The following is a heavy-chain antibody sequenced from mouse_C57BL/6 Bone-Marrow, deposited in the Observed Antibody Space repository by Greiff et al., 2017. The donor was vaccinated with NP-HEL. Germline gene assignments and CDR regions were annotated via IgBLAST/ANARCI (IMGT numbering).Heavy chain of an antibody. CDR2: IYPGDGDT. D-gene: IGHD1-1*01. Sequence: QVQLQQSGAELVKPGASVKISCKASGYAFSSYWMNWVKQRPGKGLEWIGQIYPGDGDTNYNGKFKGKATLTADKSSSTAYMQLSSLTSEDSAVYFCARGFYYYRARYFDVWGTGTTVTVSS. J-gene: IGHJ1*03. CDR3: ARGFYYYRARYFDV. V-gene: IGHV1-80*01. CDR1: GYAFSSYW.